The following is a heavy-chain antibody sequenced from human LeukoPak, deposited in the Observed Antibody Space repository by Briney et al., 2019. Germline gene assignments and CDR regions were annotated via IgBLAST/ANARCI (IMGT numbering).Heavy chain of an antibody. CDR1: GCSLSTSGVG. V-gene: IGHV2-5*01. Sequence: SCPTLVNPTQTLALTFTFYGCSLSTSGVGVGWIRQPPGKALEWLALIYWNDDKRYSPSLKSRLTITKDISKNKVVITMTTMDPVDTATYSCASAIAGVAAAGSLYYFDYWGQGTLVTVSS. J-gene: IGHJ4*02. CDR2: IYWNDDK. D-gene: IGHD6-13*01. CDR3: ASAIAGVAAAGSLYYFDY.